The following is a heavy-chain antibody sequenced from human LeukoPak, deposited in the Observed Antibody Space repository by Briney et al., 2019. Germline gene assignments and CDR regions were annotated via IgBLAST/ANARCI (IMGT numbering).Heavy chain of an antibody. D-gene: IGHD3-10*01. CDR3: ASGSMVRGPLDWFDP. Sequence: ASVKVSCRASGYTFTGYYMHWVRRAPGQGLEWMGWINPNSGGTNYAQKFQGRVTMTRDTSISTAYMELSRLRSDDTAVYYCASGSMVRGPLDWFDPWGQGTLVTVSS. CDR2: INPNSGGT. J-gene: IGHJ5*02. CDR1: GYTFTGYY. V-gene: IGHV1-2*02.